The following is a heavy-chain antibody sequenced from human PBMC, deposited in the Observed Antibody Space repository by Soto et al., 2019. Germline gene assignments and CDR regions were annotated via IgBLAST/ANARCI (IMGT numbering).Heavy chain of an antibody. CDR3: ARGLISGSHYSGGWYYFDS. J-gene: IGHJ4*02. Sequence: SETLSLTCDVYGGSFSDYIWTWIRQTPGKGLQWIGQINHSGSANYNPSLKSRVTISVHTSSSQFSLELSSVTAADTAVYYCARGLISGSHYSGGWYYFDSWGQGTQVTVSA. V-gene: IGHV4-34*01. D-gene: IGHD1-26*01. CDR2: INHSGSA. CDR1: GGSFSDYI.